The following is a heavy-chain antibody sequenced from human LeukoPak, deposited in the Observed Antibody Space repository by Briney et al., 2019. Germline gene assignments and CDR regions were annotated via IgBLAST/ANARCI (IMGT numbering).Heavy chain of an antibody. CDR1: GFTFSSYA. CDR2: ISYDGSNK. D-gene: IGHD3-3*01. CDR3: ARGFHYDFWSGSYHFDF. Sequence: GGSLRLSWAASGFTFSSYAMHWVRQAPGKGLEWVAVISYDGSNKYYADSVEGRFTISRDNSKNTLYLQMNSLKTEDTAVYYCARGFHYDFWSGSYHFDFWGQGTLVTVSS. V-gene: IGHV3-30-3*01. J-gene: IGHJ4*02.